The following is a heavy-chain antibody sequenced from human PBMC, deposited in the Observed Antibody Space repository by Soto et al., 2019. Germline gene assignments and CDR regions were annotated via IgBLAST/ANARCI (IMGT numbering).Heavy chain of an antibody. V-gene: IGHV4-38-2*01. J-gene: IGHJ6*02. CDR1: GDSISSGYH. CDR3: ARVKHDYSAPYYYYGMDV. D-gene: IGHD4-4*01. CDR2: IYHSGST. Sequence: NPSETLSLTCAVSGDSISSGYHWAWIRQPPGKGLEWVASIYHSGSTYYNPSLTSRVTISVDTSKNQFSLKLSYVTAADTAVYYCARVKHDYSAPYYYYGMDVWGQGTTVTVSS.